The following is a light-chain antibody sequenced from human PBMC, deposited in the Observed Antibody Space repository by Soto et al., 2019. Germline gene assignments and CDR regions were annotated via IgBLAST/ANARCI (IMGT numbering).Light chain of an antibody. J-gene: IGKJ1*01. CDR2: GAS. V-gene: IGKV3-20*01. CDR3: QRYGSSPT. Sequence: DIVLTQSPCTLSLSLGERATISCRASQGVSSSYLACYQQKPGQAHRLLIYGASSRATGLPDRFSSSGSGTVFTLTISRLEPEFFAVYYCQRYGSSPTFGQGTKVDIK. CDR1: QGVSSSY.